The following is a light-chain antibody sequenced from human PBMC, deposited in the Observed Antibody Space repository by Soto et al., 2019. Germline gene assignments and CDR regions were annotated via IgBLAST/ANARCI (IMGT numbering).Light chain of an antibody. Sequence: IRMSQSPYSLSASVRDRVTITCRASQSIRTNLNWYQHKPGKAPKLLIYAASTLQSGVPSRFSGGGSGTDFTLTISSLQPEDFATYYCQQNYINPAFGQGTRLEIK. CDR1: QSIRTN. CDR3: QQNYINPA. V-gene: IGKV1-39*01. J-gene: IGKJ5*01. CDR2: AAS.